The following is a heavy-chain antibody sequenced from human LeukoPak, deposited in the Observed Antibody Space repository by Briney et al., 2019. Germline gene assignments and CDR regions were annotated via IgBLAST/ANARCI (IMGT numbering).Heavy chain of an antibody. Sequence: SETLSLTSTVSGGSISGYYWSWIRQPPGKGLEWIGYIYYSASTKYNPSLKSRVTISIDTSNNQFSLKLSSVTAADTAVYYCARGVESGSYVGGYYFDYWGQGALVTVSS. V-gene: IGHV4-59*01. CDR3: ARGVESGSYVGGYYFDY. CDR2: IYYSAST. D-gene: IGHD1-26*01. J-gene: IGHJ4*02. CDR1: GGSISGYY.